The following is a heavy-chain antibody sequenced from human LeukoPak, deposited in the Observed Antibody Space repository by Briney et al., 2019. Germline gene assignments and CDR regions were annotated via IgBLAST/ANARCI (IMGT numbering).Heavy chain of an antibody. J-gene: IGHJ6*03. D-gene: IGHD4-11*01. CDR1: GGSISSYY. CDR2: IYYSGST. CDR3: ARAPYSYYYYYYMDV. V-gene: IGHV4-39*07. Sequence: PSETLSLTCTVSGGSISSYYWGWIRQPPGKGLEWIGSIYYSGSTYYNPSLKSRVTISVDTSKNQFSLKLSSVTAADTAVYYCARAPYSYYYYYYMDVWGKGTTVTVSS.